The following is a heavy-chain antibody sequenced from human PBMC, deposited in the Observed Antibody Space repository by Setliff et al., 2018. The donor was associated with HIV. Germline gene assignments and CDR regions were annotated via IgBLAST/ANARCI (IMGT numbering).Heavy chain of an antibody. D-gene: IGHD4-17*01. CDR1: GYNFENYA. J-gene: IGHJ5*02. Sequence: ASVKVSCKTSGYNFENYAINWVRQAPGQGLEWMGWINTSSGSPTYAQAFPGRFLFSVDTVVATAYLQSNNLKTEDTAVYYCARALYGDYGGDVNWLDPWGQGTRVT. V-gene: IGHV7-4-1*02. CDR2: INTSSGSP. CDR3: ARALYGDYGGDVNWLDP.